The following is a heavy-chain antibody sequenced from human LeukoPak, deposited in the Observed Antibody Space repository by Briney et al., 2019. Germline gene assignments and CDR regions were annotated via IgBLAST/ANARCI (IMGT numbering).Heavy chain of an antibody. V-gene: IGHV4-34*01. D-gene: IGHD2-15*01. CDR2: INHSGST. Sequence: SETLSLTCAVYGGSFSGYYWSWIRQPPGKGLEWIGEINHSGSTNYNPSLKSRVTISVDTSKNQLSLKLSSVTAADTAVYYCARSQLGYCSGGSCPLRDWGQGTLVTVSS. CDR1: GGSFSGYY. J-gene: IGHJ4*02. CDR3: ARSQLGYCSGGSCPLRD.